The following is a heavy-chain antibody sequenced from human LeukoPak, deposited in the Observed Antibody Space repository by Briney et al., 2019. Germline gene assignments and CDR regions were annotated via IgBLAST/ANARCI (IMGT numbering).Heavy chain of an antibody. J-gene: IGHJ4*02. V-gene: IGHV3-30*18. Sequence: GGSLRLSCAASGFTFSSYGMHWVRQAPGKGLEWVAVISYDGSNKYYADSVKGRFIISRDNSKNTLYLQMNSLRAEDTAVYYCAKVAPDCSSTSCHDYWGQGTLVTVSS. CDR3: AKVAPDCSSTSCHDY. D-gene: IGHD2-2*01. CDR2: ISYDGSNK. CDR1: GFTFSSYG.